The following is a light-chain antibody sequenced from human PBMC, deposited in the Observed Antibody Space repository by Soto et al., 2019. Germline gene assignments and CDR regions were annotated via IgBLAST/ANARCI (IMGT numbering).Light chain of an antibody. V-gene: IGLV1-51*01. CDR1: SFNIGGNY. Sequence: QSVLTQPPSVSAAPGQKVTISCSGSSFNIGGNYVSWYRQLPGTAPKVLIYDNNKRPSGIPDRFSGSKSGTSATLGITGLQTGDEADYYCGTWDSSLNAGVFGTGTKATVL. CDR2: DNN. J-gene: IGLJ1*01. CDR3: GTWDSSLNAGV.